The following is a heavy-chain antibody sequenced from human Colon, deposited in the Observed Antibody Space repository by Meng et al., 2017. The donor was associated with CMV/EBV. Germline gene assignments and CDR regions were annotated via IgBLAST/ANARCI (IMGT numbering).Heavy chain of an antibody. J-gene: IGHJ4*02. D-gene: IGHD3-3*01. CDR2: ISGSGDST. V-gene: IGHV3-23*01. Sequence: GGSLRLSCAASGFIFTGYAMTWVRQAPGKGLEWVSTISGSGDSTYYADSVKGRFTISRDNSKNTLYLQMNSLRAGDTSFYYCARVRRAGNWRLFDYWGQGTLVTVSS. CDR3: ARVRRAGNWRLFDY. CDR1: GFIFTGYA.